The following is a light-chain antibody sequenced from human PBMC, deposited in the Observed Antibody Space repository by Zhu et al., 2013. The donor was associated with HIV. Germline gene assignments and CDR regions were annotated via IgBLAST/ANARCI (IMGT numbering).Light chain of an antibody. V-gene: IGKV3-15*01. Sequence: EIVLTQSPGTLSLSPGERATLSCRASQSVSSNLAWYQQKPGQAPRLLIYGASTRAAGIPARFSGSGSGTEFTFTISSLHSEDFAVYYCQQYREWPFTFGQGTKVEVK. CDR1: QSVSSN. J-gene: IGKJ2*01. CDR3: QQYREWPFT. CDR2: GAS.